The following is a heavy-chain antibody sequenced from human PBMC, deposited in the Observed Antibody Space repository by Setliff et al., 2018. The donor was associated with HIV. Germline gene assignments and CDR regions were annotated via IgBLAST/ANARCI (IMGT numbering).Heavy chain of an antibody. CDR3: AKGSVRMHYYDSSGYFQH. V-gene: IGHV3-33*06. J-gene: IGHJ1*01. CDR1: GFTVSSNY. D-gene: IGHD3-22*01. CDR2: IWYDGSNK. Sequence: PGGSLRLSCTVSGFTVSSNYMTWVRQAPGKGLEWVAVIWYDGSNKYYADSVKGRFIISRDNSKNTLYLQMNSLRAEDTAVYYCAKGSVRMHYYDSSGYFQHWGQGTPVTVSS.